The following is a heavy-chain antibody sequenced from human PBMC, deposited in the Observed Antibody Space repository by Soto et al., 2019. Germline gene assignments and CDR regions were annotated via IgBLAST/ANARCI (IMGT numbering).Heavy chain of an antibody. J-gene: IGHJ5*02. CDR2: IYYSGST. Sequence: SETLSLTCAVSGASVDSGGYSWSWIRQPPGKGLEWIGYIYYSGSTYYNPSLKSRVTISVDTSKNQFSLKLSSVTAADTAVYYCARWWSGSRQGFDPWGQGTLVTVSS. CDR3: ARWWSGSRQGFDP. V-gene: IGHV4-31*11. CDR1: GASVDSGGYS. D-gene: IGHD3-3*01.